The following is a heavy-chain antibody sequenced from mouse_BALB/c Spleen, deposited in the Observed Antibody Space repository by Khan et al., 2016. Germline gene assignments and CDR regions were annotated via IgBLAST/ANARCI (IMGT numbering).Heavy chain of an antibody. Sequence: QVRLQQSGAELARPGASVKLSCKASGYTFTSYWMQWVKQRPGQGLEWIGAIYPGDGDTRYTQKFKGKATLTADKSSSTAYMQLSSLASEYSAVYYCARRYYGSLYYFDYWCQGTTLTVSS. D-gene: IGHD1-1*01. CDR2: IYPGDGDT. CDR1: GYTFTSYW. V-gene: IGHV1-87*01. J-gene: IGHJ2*01. CDR3: ARRYYGSLYYFDY.